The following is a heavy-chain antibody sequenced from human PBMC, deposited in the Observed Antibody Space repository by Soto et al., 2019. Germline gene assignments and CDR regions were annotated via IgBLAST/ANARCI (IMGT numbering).Heavy chain of an antibody. CDR2: ISAYNGNT. Sequence: QVQLVQSGAEVKKPGASVKVSCKASGYTFTSYGISWVRQAPGQGLEWMGWISAYNGNTNYAQKLQGRVTMTTDTATSTAYMELRSLRYDDTAVYYCASLLRAMAPGALDYWGQGTLVTVSS. CDR1: GYTFTSYG. V-gene: IGHV1-18*01. J-gene: IGHJ4*02. CDR3: ASLLRAMAPGALDY. D-gene: IGHD3-10*01.